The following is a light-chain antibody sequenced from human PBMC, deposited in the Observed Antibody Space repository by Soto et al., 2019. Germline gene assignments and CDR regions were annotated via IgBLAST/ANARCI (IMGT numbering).Light chain of an antibody. CDR1: QGISNY. CDR3: QKYNSAPPT. Sequence: DIQMTQSPSSLSASVGDRVTITCRASQGISNYLAWYQQKPGKVPKLLIYAASTLQSGVPSRFSGSGSGTDFTITISSPQPEDVGTYYCQKYNSAPPTFGPGTTVDIK. V-gene: IGKV1-27*01. J-gene: IGKJ3*01. CDR2: AAS.